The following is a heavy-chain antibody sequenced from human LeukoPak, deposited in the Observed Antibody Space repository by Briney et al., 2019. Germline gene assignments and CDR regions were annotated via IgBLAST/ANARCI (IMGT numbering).Heavy chain of an antibody. CDR3: AKYGPGTYYKD. CDR2: ISSSGDST. Sequence: PGGSLRLSCAASGFTFSSYGMSWVRQAPGKGLEWVSTISSSGDSTYYADSVKGRFTISRDNSKNTLYLQMNSLRAEDTAVYYCAKYGPGTYYKDWGQGTLVTVSS. CDR1: GFTFSSYG. J-gene: IGHJ4*02. V-gene: IGHV3-23*01. D-gene: IGHD3-10*01.